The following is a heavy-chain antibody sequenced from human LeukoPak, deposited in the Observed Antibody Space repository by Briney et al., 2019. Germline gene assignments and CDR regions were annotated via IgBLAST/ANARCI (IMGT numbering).Heavy chain of an antibody. CDR3: TNERPRSSYFDY. CDR1: GFTFSSYG. J-gene: IGHJ4*02. V-gene: IGHV3-30*02. Sequence: GGSLRLSCAASGFTFSSYGMHWVRQAPGKGLEWVAVIWYDGSNKYYADSVKGRFTIPRDNSKNTLYLQMNSLRAEDTAVYYCTNERPRSSYFDYWGQGTLVTISS. CDR2: IWYDGSNK. D-gene: IGHD1-26*01.